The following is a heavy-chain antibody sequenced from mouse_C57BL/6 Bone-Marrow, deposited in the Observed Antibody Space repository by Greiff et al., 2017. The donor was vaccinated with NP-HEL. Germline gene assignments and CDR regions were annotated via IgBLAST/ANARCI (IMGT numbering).Heavy chain of an antibody. V-gene: IGHV1-15*01. CDR2: IDPETGGT. D-gene: IGHD1-1*01. CDR3: TRDGSCGQFAD. CDR1: GYTFTDYE. Sequence: QVQLKESGAELVRPGASVTLSCKASGYTFTDYEMHWVKQTPVHGLEWIGAIDPETGGTAYNQKFKGKAILTADTSSSTAYMELRSLTSEDSAVYYCTRDGSCGQFADWGKGTLVTVSA. J-gene: IGHJ3*01.